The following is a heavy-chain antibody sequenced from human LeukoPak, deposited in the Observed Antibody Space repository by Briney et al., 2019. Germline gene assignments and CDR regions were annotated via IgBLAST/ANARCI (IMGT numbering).Heavy chain of an antibody. J-gene: IGHJ4*02. D-gene: IGHD6-19*01. CDR3: ARDIETSGWYTFDY. CDR1: GDSVSSKNGA. V-gene: IGHV6-1*01. CDR2: TYYRSKWYN. Sequence: SQTLSLTCAISGDSVSSKNGAWNWIRQSPSRGLEWLGRTYYRSKWYNDYAEFIQGRITINPDTSENQFSLQLNSVTPEDTAVYFCARDIETSGWYTFDYWGQGTLVTVSS.